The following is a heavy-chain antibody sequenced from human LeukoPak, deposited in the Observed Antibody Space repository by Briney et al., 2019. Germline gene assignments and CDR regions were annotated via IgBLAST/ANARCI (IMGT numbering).Heavy chain of an antibody. CDR3: ARGAGGTTDYYYYMDV. CDR2: VYYSGST. CDR1: GGSISNYY. D-gene: IGHD1-14*01. J-gene: IGHJ6*03. Sequence: SETLSLTCTVSGGSISNYYWSWIRQPPGKGLEWIGYVYYSGSTNYNPSLKSRVTISVDTSKNQFSLRLSSVTAADTAVYYCARGAGGTTDYYYYMDVWGKGTTVTISS. V-gene: IGHV4-59*01.